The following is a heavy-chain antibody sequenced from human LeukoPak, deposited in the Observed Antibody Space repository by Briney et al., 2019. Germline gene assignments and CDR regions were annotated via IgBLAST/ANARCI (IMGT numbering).Heavy chain of an antibody. V-gene: IGHV3-7*01. Sequence: PGGSLRLSCAASGFTFSNSWMSWVRQAPGKGLEWVANIKRDGSEKYYVDSVKGRFTISRDKAKSSLFLQMNSLRADDTAVYYCEGSAGYWGQGTLVTVSS. CDR3: EGSAGY. CDR1: GFTFSNSW. CDR2: IKRDGSEK. J-gene: IGHJ4*02.